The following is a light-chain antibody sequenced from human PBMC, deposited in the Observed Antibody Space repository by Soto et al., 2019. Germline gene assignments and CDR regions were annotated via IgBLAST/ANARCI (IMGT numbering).Light chain of an antibody. Sequence: EIVLTQSPGALSLSLGERATLSCGASQSVSSSYLAWYQQKPGQAPRLLIYGASTRATGIPDRFSGSGSGTDFTLTISRLEPEDFAMYYCQQYGSSPRTFGQGTKVEIK. CDR3: QQYGSSPRT. CDR1: QSVSSSY. CDR2: GAS. J-gene: IGKJ1*01. V-gene: IGKV3-20*01.